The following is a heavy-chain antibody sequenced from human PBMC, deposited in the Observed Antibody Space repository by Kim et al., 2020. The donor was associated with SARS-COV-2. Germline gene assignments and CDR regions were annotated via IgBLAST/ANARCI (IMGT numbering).Heavy chain of an antibody. CDR3: TTEYFPEQWLNYYYGMDV. CDR1: GFTFSNAW. J-gene: IGHJ6*02. V-gene: IGHV3-15*01. D-gene: IGHD6-19*01. Sequence: GGSLRLSCAASGFTFSNAWMSWVRQAPGKGLEWVGRIKSKTDGGTTDYAAPVKGRFTISRDDSKNTLYLQMNSLKTEDTAVYYCTTEYFPEQWLNYYYGMDVWGQGTTVTVSS. CDR2: IKSKTDGGTT.